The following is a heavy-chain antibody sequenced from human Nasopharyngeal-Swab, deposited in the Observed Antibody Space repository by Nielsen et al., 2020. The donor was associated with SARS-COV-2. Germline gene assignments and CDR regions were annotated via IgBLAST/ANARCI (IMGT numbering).Heavy chain of an antibody. CDR1: GGTFISYA. J-gene: IGHJ6*03. CDR3: ARGSETHDYSNYVFNVYYYYMDV. Sequence: SVKVSCKASGGTFISYAISWVRQAPGQGLEWMGGIIPIFGTANYAQKFQGRVTITADESTSTAYMELSSLRSEDTAVYYCARGSETHDYSNYVFNVYYYYMDVWGKGTTVTVSS. CDR2: IIPIFGTA. D-gene: IGHD4-11*01. V-gene: IGHV1-69*13.